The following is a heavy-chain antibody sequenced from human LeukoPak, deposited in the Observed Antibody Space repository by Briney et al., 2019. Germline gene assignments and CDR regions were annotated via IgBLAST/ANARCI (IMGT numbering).Heavy chain of an antibody. J-gene: IGHJ3*02. CDR3: TRGNWNYGNAFDI. Sequence: GGSLRLSCTASGFTFDDYAMSWVRQAPGKGLEWVGFIRSKAYGGTTEYAASVKGRFTISRDGSKSIAYLQMNSLKTDDTAVYYCTRGNWNYGNAFDIWGQGTMVTVSS. CDR2: IRSKAYGGTT. D-gene: IGHD1-7*01. CDR1: GFTFDDYA. V-gene: IGHV3-49*04.